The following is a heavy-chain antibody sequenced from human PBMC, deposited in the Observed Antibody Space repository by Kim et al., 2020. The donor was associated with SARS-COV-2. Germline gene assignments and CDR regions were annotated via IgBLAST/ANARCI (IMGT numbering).Heavy chain of an antibody. V-gene: IGHV4-34*01. CDR1: GGSFSGYY. D-gene: IGHD6-19*01. Sequence: SETLSLTCAVYGGSFSGYYWSWIRQPPGKGLEWIGEINHSGSTNYNPSLMSRVTISVDTSKNQFSLKLSSVTAADTAVYYCARGTRQWLSRHHYYYMDVWGKGTTVTVSS. CDR2: INHSGST. CDR3: ARGTRQWLSRHHYYYMDV. J-gene: IGHJ6*03.